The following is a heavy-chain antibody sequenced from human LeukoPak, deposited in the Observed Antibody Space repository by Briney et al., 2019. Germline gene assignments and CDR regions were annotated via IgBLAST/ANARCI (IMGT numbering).Heavy chain of an antibody. D-gene: IGHD3-10*01. J-gene: IGHJ4*02. CDR2: ISNSGGST. V-gene: IGHV3-23*01. Sequence: GGSLRLSCAASGFTFSSYVMSWVRQAPGKGLEWVSSISNSGGSTYYADSVKGRFTISRDTSKNTLYLQMNSLRAEDTAVYYCARDSGSGSYDYWGQGTLVTVSS. CDR1: GFTFSSYV. CDR3: ARDSGSGSYDY.